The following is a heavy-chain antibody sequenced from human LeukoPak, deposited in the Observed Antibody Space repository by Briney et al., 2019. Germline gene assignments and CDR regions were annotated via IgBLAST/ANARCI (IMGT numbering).Heavy chain of an antibody. D-gene: IGHD3-22*01. J-gene: IGHJ4*02. V-gene: IGHV1-2*02. CDR3: ARAIESPEYYDSTAKAGY. Sequence: ASVKVSCKASVYTFTGYYLHCGRQAPGQGREWMGWINPNSGGTKYAQKFQGRVTMTRDTSISTAYMELSRLRSDDTAVYFCARAIESPEYYDSTAKAGYWGQGTLVTVSS. CDR2: INPNSGGT. CDR1: VYTFTGYY.